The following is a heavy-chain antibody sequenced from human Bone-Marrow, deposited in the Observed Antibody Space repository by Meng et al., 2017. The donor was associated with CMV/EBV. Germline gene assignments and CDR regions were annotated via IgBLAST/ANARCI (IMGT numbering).Heavy chain of an antibody. CDR3: ARALGYCGSTACYHPYSYYYGMDV. J-gene: IGHJ6*02. CDR1: GGSISSGDYY. CDR2: VYYSGST. V-gene: IGHV4-30-4*08. D-gene: IGHD2-2*01. Sequence: LRLSCTVSGGSISSGDYYWSWIRQPPGKGLESIGYVYYSGSTYYNPSLKSRVTISVDTSKNQFSLKLSSVTAADTAVYYCARALGYCGSTACYHPYSYYYGMDVWGQGTTVTVSS.